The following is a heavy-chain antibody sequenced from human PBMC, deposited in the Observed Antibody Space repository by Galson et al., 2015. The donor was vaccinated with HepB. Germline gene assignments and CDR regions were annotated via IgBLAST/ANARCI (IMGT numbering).Heavy chain of an antibody. CDR2: ISYDGNSK. Sequence: SLRLSCAASGFTFSTYSMHWVRQAPGKGLEWVGVISYDGNSKYYGDSVRGRFTISRDNSKNTLYLEMNSLRTDDTAVYYCAREKVAAVVSRALDTWGQGTLVAASS. J-gene: IGHJ5*02. V-gene: IGHV3-30-3*01. D-gene: IGHD6-13*01. CDR1: GFTFSTYS. CDR3: AREKVAAVVSRALDT.